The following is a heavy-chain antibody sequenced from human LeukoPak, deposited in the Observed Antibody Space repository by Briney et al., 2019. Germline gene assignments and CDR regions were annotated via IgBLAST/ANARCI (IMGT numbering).Heavy chain of an antibody. Sequence: PGGSLRPSCAPSVLTFTSFDMHSVCRAPGKGLEWGAIISHDGSKNYYADSVKGRFTISRDNTKNTLYLQMRRLRAEDTAVFYCARDRRPVDCNSDTCYFDYWGEGTLVSDS. CDR2: ISHDGSKN. CDR3: ARDRRPVDCNSDTCYFDY. V-gene: IGHV3-30*15. J-gene: IGHJ4*02. D-gene: IGHD2-2*01. CDR1: VLTFTSFD.